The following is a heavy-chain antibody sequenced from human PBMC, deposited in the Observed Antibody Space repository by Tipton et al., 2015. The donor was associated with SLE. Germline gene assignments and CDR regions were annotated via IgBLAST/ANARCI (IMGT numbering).Heavy chain of an antibody. J-gene: IGHJ6*02. V-gene: IGHV4-34*01. D-gene: IGHD1-1*01. CDR1: GGSFSGYY. Sequence: TLSLTCAVYGGSFSGYYWSWIRQPPGKGLEWIGEINHSGSTNYNPSLKSRVTISVDASKNQFSLKLSSVTAADTAMYYCASPTGTTRYYYYGMDVWGQGTTVTVSS. CDR2: INHSGST. CDR3: ASPTGTTRYYYYGMDV.